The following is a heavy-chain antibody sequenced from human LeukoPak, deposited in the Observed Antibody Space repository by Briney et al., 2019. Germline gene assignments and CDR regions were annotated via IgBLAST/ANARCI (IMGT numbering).Heavy chain of an antibody. J-gene: IGHJ6*03. Sequence: GGSLRLSCAASGFTFSSFGIHWVRQAPGKGLEWVAFIRYDGTNKYYADSVKGRFTISRDNSKNTLYLQMNSLRAEDTAVYYCARESWVAATFYYYYYMDVWGKGTTVTVSS. CDR1: GFTFSSFG. V-gene: IGHV3-30*02. CDR3: ARESWVAATFYYYYYMDV. D-gene: IGHD2-15*01. CDR2: IRYDGTNK.